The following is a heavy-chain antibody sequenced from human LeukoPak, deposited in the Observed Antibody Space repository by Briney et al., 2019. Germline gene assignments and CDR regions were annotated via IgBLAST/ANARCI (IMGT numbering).Heavy chain of an antibody. D-gene: IGHD3-16*02. CDR1: GFTFSSYA. Sequence: PGGSLRLSCAASGFTFSSYAMSWVRQAPGKGLGWVSAISGSGGSTYYADSVKGRFTISRDNSKNTLYLQMNSLRAEDTAVYYCASIYDYVWGSYLLPDAFDIWGQGTMVTVSS. CDR3: ASIYDYVWGSYLLPDAFDI. CDR2: ISGSGGST. V-gene: IGHV3-23*01. J-gene: IGHJ3*02.